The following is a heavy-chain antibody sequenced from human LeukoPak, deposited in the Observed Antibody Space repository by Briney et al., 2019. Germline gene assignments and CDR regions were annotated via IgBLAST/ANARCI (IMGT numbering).Heavy chain of an antibody. V-gene: IGHV4-59*08. Sequence: SETLSLTCTVSGGSISNYYWSWIRQPPGKGLEWIGYIYYSGSTNNNPSLKSRVTISVDTSKNQFSLNLSSVTAADTAVFYCARLWFGEYGGGAFDIWGQGTMVTVSS. CDR3: ARLWFGEYGGGAFDI. CDR1: GGSISNYY. D-gene: IGHD3-10*01. J-gene: IGHJ3*02. CDR2: IYYSGST.